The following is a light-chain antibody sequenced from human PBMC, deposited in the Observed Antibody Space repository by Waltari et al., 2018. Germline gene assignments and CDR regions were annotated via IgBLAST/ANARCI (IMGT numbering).Light chain of an antibody. J-gene: IGLJ2*01. CDR2: KDN. V-gene: IGLV3-27*01. CDR1: VLSRKY. CDR3: YSAADNNLV. Sequence: SYELTPPSSVSVSPGQTVRITCSGDVLSRKYARWFQQKQGQATVLVIFKDNERPSGIPERFSGSSSGTTVTLTISGAQVEDETDYYCYSAADNNLVFGGGTKLTVL.